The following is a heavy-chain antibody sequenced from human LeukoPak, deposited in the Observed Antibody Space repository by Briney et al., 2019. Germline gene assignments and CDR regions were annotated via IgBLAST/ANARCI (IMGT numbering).Heavy chain of an antibody. Sequence: GGSLRLSCSASGFTFSSFWMHWVGQAPGKGLVWVSRINTDGSNINCADSVKGRFTISRDNAKNTLYLQMNSLRAEDTALYYCVRELTAVTTFGMDVWGQGTTVTVSS. CDR1: GFTFSSFW. CDR2: INTDGSNI. D-gene: IGHD4-17*01. J-gene: IGHJ6*02. CDR3: VRELTAVTTFGMDV. V-gene: IGHV3-74*01.